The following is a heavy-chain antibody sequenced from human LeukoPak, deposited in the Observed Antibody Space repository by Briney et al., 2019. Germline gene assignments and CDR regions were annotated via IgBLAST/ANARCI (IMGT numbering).Heavy chain of an antibody. D-gene: IGHD3-3*01. Sequence: GASVKVSCKASGNTFTSYYMHWVRQAPGQGLEWMGIINPSGGSTSYAQKFQGRVTMTRDTSTSTVYMELSSLRSEDTAVYYCARGSPPSRGYDFWSGYFWFDPWGQGTLVTVSS. J-gene: IGHJ5*02. V-gene: IGHV1-46*01. CDR2: INPSGGST. CDR3: ARGSPPSRGYDFWSGYFWFDP. CDR1: GNTFTSYY.